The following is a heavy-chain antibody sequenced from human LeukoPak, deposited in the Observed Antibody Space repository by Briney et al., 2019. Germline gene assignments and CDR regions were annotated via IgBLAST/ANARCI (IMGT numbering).Heavy chain of an antibody. D-gene: IGHD6-13*01. CDR2: IYTSGST. Sequence: PSETLSLTCTVSGGSISSSSYYWSWIRQPAGKGLEWIGRIYTSGSTNYNPSLKSRVTMSVDTSKNQFSLKLSSVTAADTAVYYCARAGIAAAGTPWYFDLWGRGTLVTVSS. V-gene: IGHV4-61*02. CDR3: ARAGIAAAGTPWYFDL. J-gene: IGHJ2*01. CDR1: GGSISSSSYY.